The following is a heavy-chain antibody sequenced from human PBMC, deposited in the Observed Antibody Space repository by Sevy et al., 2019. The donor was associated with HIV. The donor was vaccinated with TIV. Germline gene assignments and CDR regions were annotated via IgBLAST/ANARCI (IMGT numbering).Heavy chain of an antibody. D-gene: IGHD3-22*01. Sequence: GGSLRLSCAASGFTFNTHAMNWVRQAPGNGLEWVSVISGPGSNTYYVDSVKDRFTISRENFENILYLQMNSLRADDTAVNYCANALNAALGSMLEVRFPTLNGFDVWGQGTMVTVSS. CDR3: ANALNAALGSMLEVRFPTLNGFDV. V-gene: IGHV3-23*01. CDR1: GFTFNTHA. CDR2: ISGPGSNT. J-gene: IGHJ3*01.